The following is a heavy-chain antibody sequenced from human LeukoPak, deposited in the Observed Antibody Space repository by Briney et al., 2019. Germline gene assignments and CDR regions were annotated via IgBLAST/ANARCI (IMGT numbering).Heavy chain of an antibody. CDR3: ASASWDYVWGSYRSKDDY. J-gene: IGHJ4*02. V-gene: IGHV1-2*04. D-gene: IGHD3-16*02. CDR1: GYTFTGYY. CDR2: INPNSGGT. Sequence: ASVKVSCKASGYTFTGYYMHWVRQAPGQGLEWMGWINPNSGGTNYAQKFQGWVTMTRDTSISTAYMELSRLRSDDTAVYYCASASWDYVWGSYRSKDDYWGQGTLVTVSS.